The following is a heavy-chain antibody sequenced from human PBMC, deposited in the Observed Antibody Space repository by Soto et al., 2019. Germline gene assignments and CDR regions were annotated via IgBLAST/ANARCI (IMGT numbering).Heavy chain of an antibody. CDR1: GLTFSNYG. D-gene: IGHD5-12*01. V-gene: IGHV3-33*01. CDR2: IWYDGSKT. Sequence: GGSLRLSCAASGLTFSNYGFHWVRQAPGKGLEWVAVIWYDGSKTYYVESVKGRFTISRDNSKNTLYLQMNSLRAEDTAVYCCARDLGSTNYYFDYWGLGTLVTVSS. CDR3: ARDLGSTNYYFDY. J-gene: IGHJ4*02.